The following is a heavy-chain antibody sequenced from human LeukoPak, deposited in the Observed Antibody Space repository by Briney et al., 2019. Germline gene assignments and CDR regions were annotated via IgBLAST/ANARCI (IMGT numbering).Heavy chain of an antibody. J-gene: IGHJ3*02. D-gene: IGHD3-22*01. Sequence: SETLSLTCAVPGGSISTSNWWGWVRQPPGKWRGWIGEIYHSGSTNYNPSLKSRVTISVDKSKNQFSLKLSSVTAADTAVYYCARKTYDSSGLIPHPGVFDIWGQGTMVTVSS. CDR2: IYHSGST. CDR3: ARKTYDSSGLIPHPGVFDI. V-gene: IGHV4-4*02. CDR1: GGSISTSNW.